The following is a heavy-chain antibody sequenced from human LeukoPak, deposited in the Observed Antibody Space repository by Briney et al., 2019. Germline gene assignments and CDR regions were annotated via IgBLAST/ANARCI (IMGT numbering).Heavy chain of an antibody. D-gene: IGHD3-10*01. Sequence: GASVKVSCKASGGTFSNYAISWVRQAPGQGLEWMGRIIPIFGTANYAQKFQGRVTITTDESTSTAYMELSSLRSEDTAVYYCARDGTYYYGSGSSNWFDPWGQGTLVTVSS. CDR3: ARDGTYYYGSGSSNWFDP. CDR1: GGTFSNYA. CDR2: IIPIFGTA. V-gene: IGHV1-69*05. J-gene: IGHJ5*02.